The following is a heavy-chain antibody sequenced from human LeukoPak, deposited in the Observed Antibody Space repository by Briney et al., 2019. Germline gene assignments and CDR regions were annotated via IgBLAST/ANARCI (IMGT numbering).Heavy chain of an antibody. J-gene: IGHJ3*02. CDR1: GYTFTSYA. V-gene: IGHV1-2*02. CDR3: ASTPMYYDFWSGYQGDAFDI. Sequence: GASVKVSCKASGYTFTSYAMHWVRHAPRQRLEWMGWINPNSGGTNYAQKFQGRITRTRDTCISTAYMKLSRLRSDDTAVYDCASTPMYYDFWSGYQGDAFDIWGQGTMVTVSS. D-gene: IGHD3-3*01. CDR2: INPNSGGT.